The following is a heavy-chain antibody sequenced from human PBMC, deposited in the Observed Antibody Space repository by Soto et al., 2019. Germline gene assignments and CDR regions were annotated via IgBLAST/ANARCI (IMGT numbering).Heavy chain of an antibody. CDR3: ARDDEGGSYCDLGY. V-gene: IGHV3-30-3*01. J-gene: IGHJ4*02. CDR2: VLHDGNNK. Sequence: PGGSLRLSCAASGFTFSNYVMHWVRQAPGKGLEWVAIVLHDGNNKYYADSVKGRFTISRDNSKNTLYLQMNSLKTEDTATYYCARDDEGGSYCDLGYWGQGTQVTVS. D-gene: IGHD3-10*01. CDR1: GFTFSNYV.